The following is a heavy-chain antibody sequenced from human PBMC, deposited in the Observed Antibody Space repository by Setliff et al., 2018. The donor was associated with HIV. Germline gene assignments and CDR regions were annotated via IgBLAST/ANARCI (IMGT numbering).Heavy chain of an antibody. Sequence: SETLSLTCAVYGGSFSDNYWSWIRQPPGKGLEWIGTIYHSGSTNYNPSLKSRVTISVDTSKSQFSLKLSSVTAADTALYYCARGSDYIWGNYRFPFDYWGQGTLVTVSS. V-gene: IGHV4-34*01. D-gene: IGHD3-16*02. CDR3: ARGSDYIWGNYRFPFDY. CDR1: GGSFSDNY. J-gene: IGHJ4*02. CDR2: IYHSGST.